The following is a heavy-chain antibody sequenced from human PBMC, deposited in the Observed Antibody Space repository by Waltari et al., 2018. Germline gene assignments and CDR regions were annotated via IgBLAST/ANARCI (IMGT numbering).Heavy chain of an antibody. J-gene: IGHJ4*02. D-gene: IGHD2-8*01. CDR3: ARDSIYCTNGVCFAPLDY. Sequence: EVQLVESGGGLVQPGGSLRLSCAASGFTFSSYEMNWVRQAPGKGLEWVSYISSSGSTIYYADSVKGRCTISRDNAKNSLYLQMNSLRAEDTAVYYCARDSIYCTNGVCFAPLDYWGQGTLVTVSS. CDR1: GFTFSSYE. CDR2: ISSSGSTI. V-gene: IGHV3-48*03.